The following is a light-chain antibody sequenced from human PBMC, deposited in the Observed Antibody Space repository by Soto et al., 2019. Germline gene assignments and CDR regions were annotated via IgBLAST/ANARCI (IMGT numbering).Light chain of an antibody. V-gene: IGKV3-20*01. CDR3: EQYGSSPRT. J-gene: IGKJ1*01. Sequence: EIVLTQSPGTLSLSPGERATLSCRASQIILTNLAWYQQKPGQAPRLLIYGVSSRATGIPDRFSGSGSGTDFTLTISRLEPEDFAVYYCEQYGSSPRTFGQGTKVDIK. CDR2: GVS. CDR1: QIILTN.